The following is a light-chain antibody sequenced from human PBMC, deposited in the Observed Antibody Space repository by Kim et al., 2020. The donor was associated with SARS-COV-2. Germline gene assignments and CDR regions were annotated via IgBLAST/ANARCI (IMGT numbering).Light chain of an antibody. CDR1: GRRGSW. CDR3: KQDNNFSGT. CDR2: DAS. Sequence: ALGGDRSNHTRRGRGRRGSWWAWDQEKPRQAPKLLIYDASSVESGVPSRFSGSGSGTEFTLTISSVQADDFATYYCKQDNNFSGTFGQGTKVEIK. V-gene: IGKV1-5*01. J-gene: IGKJ1*01.